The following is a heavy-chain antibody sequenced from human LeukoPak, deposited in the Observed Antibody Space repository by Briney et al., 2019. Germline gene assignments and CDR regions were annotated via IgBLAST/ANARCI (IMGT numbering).Heavy chain of an antibody. CDR3: ARSPNGSPYYYCYMDV. CDR1: RYSFTGYY. V-gene: IGHV1-2*02. D-gene: IGHD4/OR15-4a*01. J-gene: IGHJ6*03. CDR2: INPHSCGT. Sequence: VADKVSCKASRYSFTGYYMHWVRQAPGQGLEWMGWINPHSCGTNYAQKFQGRVTMTSDTSISTAYMDLNRLRSDDTAVYYCARSPNGSPYYYCYMDVWGKGTTVTVS.